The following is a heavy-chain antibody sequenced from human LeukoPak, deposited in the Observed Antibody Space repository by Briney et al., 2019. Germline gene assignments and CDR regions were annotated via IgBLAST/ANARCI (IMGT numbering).Heavy chain of an antibody. Sequence: PSETLSLTCTVSGASISFYYWSWIRQPPGKGLEWIGYIYYSGSTNYNPSLKSRVTMSIDTSKNQFSLNLNSVTAADTAVYYCALDSSGWSDDSFDIWGQGIMVTVSS. D-gene: IGHD6-13*01. V-gene: IGHV4-59*01. J-gene: IGHJ3*02. CDR3: ALDSSGWSDDSFDI. CDR1: GASISFYY. CDR2: IYYSGST.